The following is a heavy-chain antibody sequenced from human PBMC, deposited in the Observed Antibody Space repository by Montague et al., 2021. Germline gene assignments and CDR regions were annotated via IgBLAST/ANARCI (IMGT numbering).Heavy chain of an antibody. Sequence: SETLSLTCTVSGGSISSTSYYWSWIRQPPGTGLEWIGSIYYSGSTYYNPSLKSRVTISADTSKNQFSLRLRSVTAADTAVYYCARRMGFVVVTEHDAFDIWGQGTMVTVSS. V-gene: IGHV4-39*01. CDR1: GGSISSTSYY. CDR3: ARRMGFVVVTEHDAFDI. D-gene: IGHD2-21*02. J-gene: IGHJ3*02. CDR2: IYYSGST.